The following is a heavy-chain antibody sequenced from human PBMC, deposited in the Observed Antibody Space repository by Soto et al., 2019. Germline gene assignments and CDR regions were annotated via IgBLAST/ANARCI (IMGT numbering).Heavy chain of an antibody. Sequence: QVQLVQSGAEVKKPGASVKVSCKASGYTSTPYGISWVRQAPGQGLKWLGWISAYNGNTNYAQKVQGRVTMTIDTSSNTAYMELRSLRSDDTAVYYCARYYYESSGYFEGFDYWGQGTLVTVSS. V-gene: IGHV1-18*01. CDR1: GYTSTPYG. D-gene: IGHD3-22*01. CDR3: ARYYYESSGYFEGFDY. CDR2: ISAYNGNT. J-gene: IGHJ4*02.